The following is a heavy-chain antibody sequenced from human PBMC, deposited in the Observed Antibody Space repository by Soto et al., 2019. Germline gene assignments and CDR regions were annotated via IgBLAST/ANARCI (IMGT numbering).Heavy chain of an antibody. D-gene: IGHD4-4*01. V-gene: IGHV3-30-3*01. CDR2: ISYDGSNK. J-gene: IGHJ5*02. CDR3: AGDPDSHYNDSHASSYP. Sequence: PGGSLRLSCAASGFTFSSYAMHWVRQAPGKGLEWVAVISYDGSNKYYADSVKGRFTISRDNSKNTLYLQMNSLRAEDTAVYYCAGDPDSHYNDSHASSYPWGQGTLVTVSS. CDR1: GFTFSSYA.